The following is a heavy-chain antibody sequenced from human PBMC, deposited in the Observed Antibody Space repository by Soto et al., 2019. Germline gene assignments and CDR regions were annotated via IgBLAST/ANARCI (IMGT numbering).Heavy chain of an antibody. D-gene: IGHD1-20*01. CDR1: GGSISSGDYY. Sequence: PSETLSLTCTVSGGSISSGDYYWSWIRQPPGKGLEWIGYIYYSGSTNYNPSLKSRVTISVDTSKNQFSLKLSSVTAADTAVYYCARITGDFYYYYYGMDVWGQGTTVTVSS. J-gene: IGHJ6*02. CDR3: ARITGDFYYYYYGMDV. CDR2: IYYSGST. V-gene: IGHV4-61*08.